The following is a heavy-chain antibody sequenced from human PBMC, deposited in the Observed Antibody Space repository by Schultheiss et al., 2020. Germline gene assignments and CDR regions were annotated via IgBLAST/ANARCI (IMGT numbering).Heavy chain of an antibody. CDR1: GYTFTGYY. CDR2: INPNSGGT. V-gene: IGHV1-2*06. D-gene: IGHD1-26*01. CDR3: AREGGGSYYWFDP. Sequence: ASVKVSCKASGYTFTGYYMHWVRQAPGQGLEWMGRINPNSGGTNYVQKFQGRVTMTRDTSISTAYMELSRLRSDDTAVYYCAREGGGSYYWFDPWGQGTLVTVSS. J-gene: IGHJ5*02.